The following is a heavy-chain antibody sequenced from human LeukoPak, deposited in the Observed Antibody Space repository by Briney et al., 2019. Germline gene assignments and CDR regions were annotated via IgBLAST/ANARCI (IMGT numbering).Heavy chain of an antibody. Sequence: PSETLSLTCTVSGGSISSYYWSWIRQPPGKGLEWVANIKQDGSEKYYVDSLKGRFTISRDNAKNSLYLQINSLRADDTAIYYCARDSGRFYIDYWGQGTLVTVSS. CDR3: ARDSGRFYIDY. J-gene: IGHJ4*02. CDR2: IKQDGSEK. D-gene: IGHD1-26*01. V-gene: IGHV3-7*03. CDR1: GGSISSYY.